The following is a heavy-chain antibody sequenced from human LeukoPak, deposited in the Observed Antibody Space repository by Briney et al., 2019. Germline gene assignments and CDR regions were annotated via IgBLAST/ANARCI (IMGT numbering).Heavy chain of an antibody. Sequence: QTGGSLRLSCAASGFTFSSYAMSWVRQAPGKGLEWVSAISGSGGSTYYPDSVKGRFTISRDNSKNTLYLQMNSLRAEDTAVYYCAKTEQWLDGAFDIWGQGTMVTVSS. D-gene: IGHD6-19*01. CDR2: ISGSGGST. J-gene: IGHJ3*02. V-gene: IGHV3-23*01. CDR1: GFTFSSYA. CDR3: AKTEQWLDGAFDI.